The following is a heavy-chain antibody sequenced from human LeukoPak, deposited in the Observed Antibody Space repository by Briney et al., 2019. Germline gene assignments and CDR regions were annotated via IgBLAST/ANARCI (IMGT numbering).Heavy chain of an antibody. CDR2: IHPSGML. V-gene: IGHV4-31*03. Sequence: PSETLSLTCTVSGASFNSDDQYWNWIRHSPGKGLEWIGSIHPSGMLYNNPSLESRVTMSRDTSKNQFSLNLNTVTAADTAVYFCSRGLDSRKLGYWGQGILVTVSS. CDR1: GASFNSDDQY. CDR3: SRGLDSRKLGY. D-gene: IGHD3-22*01. J-gene: IGHJ4*02.